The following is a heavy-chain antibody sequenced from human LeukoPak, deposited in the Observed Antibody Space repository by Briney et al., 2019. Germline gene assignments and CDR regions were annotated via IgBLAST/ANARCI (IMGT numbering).Heavy chain of an antibody. CDR3: ARHSGSGSLSRPFDP. J-gene: IGHJ5*02. CDR2: VYYTGST. D-gene: IGHD3-10*01. Sequence: SETLSLTCSVSGPSVTSGGFYWGWLRQPPGKGLQWIATVYYTGSTYYNPSLRSRVTISIDTSKNQFSLSLRSLIAADTAVHYCARHSGSGSLSRPFDPWGQGTLVTVSS. V-gene: IGHV4-39*01. CDR1: GPSVTSGGFY.